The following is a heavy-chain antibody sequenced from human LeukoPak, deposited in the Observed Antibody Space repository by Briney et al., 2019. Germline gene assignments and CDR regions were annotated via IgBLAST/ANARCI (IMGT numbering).Heavy chain of an antibody. CDR1: GFTFSSYA. Sequence: PGGSLRLSCAASGFTFSSYAMSWVRQAPGKGLEWVSAISGSGGNTYYADSVKGRFTISRNNSKNTLYLLMNSLRAEDTALYYCAKPYGSGTYYPIDPWGQGTLVTVSS. D-gene: IGHD3-10*01. J-gene: IGHJ5*02. CDR2: ISGSGGNT. V-gene: IGHV3-23*01. CDR3: AKPYGSGTYYPIDP.